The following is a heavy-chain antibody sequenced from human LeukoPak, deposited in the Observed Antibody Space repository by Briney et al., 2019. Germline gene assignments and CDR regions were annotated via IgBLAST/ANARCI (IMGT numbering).Heavy chain of an antibody. CDR1: GFTFSSYA. J-gene: IGHJ4*02. CDR3: AKDSLRGGSCYGY. CDR2: ISGSGGST. V-gene: IGHV3-23*01. Sequence: GGSLRLSCAASGFTFSSYAMSWVRQAPGKGLEWVSAISGSGGSTYHADSVKGRFTISRDNSKNTLYLQMNSLRAEDTAVYYCAKDSLRGGSCYGYWGQGTLVTVSS. D-gene: IGHD2-15*01.